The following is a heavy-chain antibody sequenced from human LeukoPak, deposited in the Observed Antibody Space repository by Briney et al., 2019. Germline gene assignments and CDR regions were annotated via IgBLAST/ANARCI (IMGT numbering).Heavy chain of an antibody. CDR3: ARVVWFGEPFDY. J-gene: IGHJ4*02. Sequence: SETLSLTCAVSGYSISSGYYWGWIRRPPGKGREWIGSIYHSGSTYYNPSLKSRVPISVDPSKNQFSLKLSSVTAADTAVYYCARVVWFGEPFDYWGQGTLVTVSS. V-gene: IGHV4-38-2*01. CDR2: IYHSGST. CDR1: GYSISSGYY. D-gene: IGHD3-10*01.